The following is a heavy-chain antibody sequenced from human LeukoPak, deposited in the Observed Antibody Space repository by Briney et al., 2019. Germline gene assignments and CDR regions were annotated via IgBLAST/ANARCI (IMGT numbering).Heavy chain of an antibody. J-gene: IGHJ6*02. Sequence: GGSLRLSCGASGFTVSTNYMGWVRLAPGKGLEWVSAMYSGGTINYADSAKGRFTISRDSSKNTVDLQMSSLRDEDTAVYYCARGAHPHYYAMDVWGQGTTVTVSS. CDR2: MYSGGTI. CDR3: ARGAHPHYYAMDV. V-gene: IGHV3-53*01. CDR1: GFTVSTNY.